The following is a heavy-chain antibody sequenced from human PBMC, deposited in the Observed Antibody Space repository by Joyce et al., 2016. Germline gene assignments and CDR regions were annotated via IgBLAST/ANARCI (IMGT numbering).Heavy chain of an antibody. V-gene: IGHV1-18*04. CDR3: ARTICSSTNCYDGVGYYGMDV. Sequence: QVQLLQSGAEVKKPGASVKVACKASGYSFTYYGISWVRQAPGQGLEWMGWIRVSSGNTNYAQDLQGRVTMTTDTSTSTAYMELRSLRSDDTALYYCARTICSSTNCYDGVGYYGMDVWGQGTTVTVSS. CDR1: GYSFTYYG. CDR2: IRVSSGNT. D-gene: IGHD2/OR15-2a*01. J-gene: IGHJ6*02.